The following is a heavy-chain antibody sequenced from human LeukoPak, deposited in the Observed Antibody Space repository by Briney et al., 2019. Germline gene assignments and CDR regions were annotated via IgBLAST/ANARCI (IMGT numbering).Heavy chain of an antibody. CDR2: FDPEDGET. J-gene: IGHJ4*02. CDR1: GYTLTELS. V-gene: IGHV1-24*01. CDR3: ATNRYSYGYMSNFDY. D-gene: IGHD5-18*01. Sequence: ASVTVSCKVSGYTLTELSMHWVRQAPGKGLEWMGGFDPEDGETIYAQKFQGRVTMTEDTSTDTAYMELSSLRSEATAVYYCATNRYSYGYMSNFDYWGQGTLVTVSS.